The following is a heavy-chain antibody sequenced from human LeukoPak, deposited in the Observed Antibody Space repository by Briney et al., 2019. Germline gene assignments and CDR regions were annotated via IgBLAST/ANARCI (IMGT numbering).Heavy chain of an antibody. V-gene: IGHV3-30-3*01. D-gene: IGHD3-3*01. Sequence: GGSLRLSCAASGFTFNSYAMHWVRQAPGKGLEWVAVISYDGSNKYYADSVKGRFTISRDNSKNTLYLQMNSLRAEDTAVYYCARDRHYDFWSGPTPLNYWGQGTLVTVSS. CDR2: ISYDGSNK. CDR1: GFTFNSYA. J-gene: IGHJ4*02. CDR3: ARDRHYDFWSGPTPLNY.